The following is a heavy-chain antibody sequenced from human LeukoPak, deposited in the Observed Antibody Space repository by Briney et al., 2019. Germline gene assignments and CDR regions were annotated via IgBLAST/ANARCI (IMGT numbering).Heavy chain of an antibody. CDR3: ARRLGIWYFDL. D-gene: IGHD7-27*01. V-gene: IGHV1-2*02. CDR1: GYTFTGYY. CDR2: INPSSGDT. Sequence: ASVKVSCKASGYTFTGYYMHWVRQAPGQGLEWMGWINPSSGDTNYARKFQGRVTMTRDTSISTAYMELSRLRSDDTAVYYCARRLGIWYFDLWGRGTLVTVSS. J-gene: IGHJ2*01.